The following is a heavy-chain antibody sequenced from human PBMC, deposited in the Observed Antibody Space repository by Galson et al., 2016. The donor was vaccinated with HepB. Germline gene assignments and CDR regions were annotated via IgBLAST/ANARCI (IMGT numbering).Heavy chain of an antibody. CDR1: GFTFSAYP. CDR2: INHDSSAM. CDR3: ARDINWGLDY. D-gene: IGHD7-27*01. Sequence: SLRLSCAASGFTFSAYPMNWVRQAPGKGLERVSHINHDSSAMNYALSMKDRFTISRDNAKNSLFLQMDSLCDEDTAVYYCARDINWGLDYWGQGLLVTVSS. J-gene: IGHJ4*02. V-gene: IGHV3-48*02.